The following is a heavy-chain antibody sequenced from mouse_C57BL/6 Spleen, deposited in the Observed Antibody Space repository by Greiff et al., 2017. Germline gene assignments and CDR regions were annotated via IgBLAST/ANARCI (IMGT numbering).Heavy chain of an antibody. Sequence: QVQLQQPGAELVKPGASVKLSCKASGYTFTSYWMHWVKQRPGQGLEWIGMIHPNSGSTNYNEKFKSKATLTVDKSSSTAYMQLSSLTSEDSAVYYCARPSYDGSSFFDYWGQGTTLTVSS. CDR1: GYTFTSYW. V-gene: IGHV1-64*01. J-gene: IGHJ2*01. D-gene: IGHD1-1*01. CDR3: ARPSYDGSSFFDY. CDR2: IHPNSGST.